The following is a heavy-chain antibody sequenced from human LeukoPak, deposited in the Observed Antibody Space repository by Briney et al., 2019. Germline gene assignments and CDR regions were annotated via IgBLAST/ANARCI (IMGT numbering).Heavy chain of an antibody. Sequence: SVKVSCKASGGTFSSYAISWVRQAPGQGLEWMGRIIPIFGTANCAQKFQGRVTITTDESTSTAYMELSSLRSEDTAVYYCARDRGPYGSGSYCWFDPWGQGTLVTVSS. CDR3: ARDRGPYGSGSYCWFDP. CDR1: GGTFSSYA. J-gene: IGHJ5*02. V-gene: IGHV1-69*05. D-gene: IGHD3-10*01. CDR2: IIPIFGTA.